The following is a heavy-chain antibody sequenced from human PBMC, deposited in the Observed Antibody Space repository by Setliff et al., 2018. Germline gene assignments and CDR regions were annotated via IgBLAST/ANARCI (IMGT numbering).Heavy chain of an antibody. CDR1: GGSISSGNW. J-gene: IGHJ4*02. CDR2: INHSGKT. CDR3: ARSYSNSLEY. D-gene: IGHD4-4*01. V-gene: IGHV4-4*02. Sequence: SETLSLTCAVSGGSISSGNWWSWVRQTPGKGLEWIGEINHSGKTNHKPSLKSRVTMSVDKSKNQFSLKLNSVTAADTAVYYCARSYSNSLEYWGQGTLVTSPQ.